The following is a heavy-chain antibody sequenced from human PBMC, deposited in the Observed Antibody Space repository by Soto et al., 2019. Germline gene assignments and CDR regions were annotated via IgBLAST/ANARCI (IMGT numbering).Heavy chain of an antibody. D-gene: IGHD3-3*01. CDR3: AIKARDYDFWSGPTRSLYYYGMDV. CDR2: MNPNSGNT. CDR1: GYTFTSYD. V-gene: IGHV1-8*01. J-gene: IGHJ6*02. Sequence: ASVKVSCKASGYTFTSYDINWVRQATGQGLEWMGWMNPNSGNTGYAQKFQGRVTMTRNTSISTAYMELSSLRSEDTAVYYCAIKARDYDFWSGPTRSLYYYGMDVWGQGTTVTVSS.